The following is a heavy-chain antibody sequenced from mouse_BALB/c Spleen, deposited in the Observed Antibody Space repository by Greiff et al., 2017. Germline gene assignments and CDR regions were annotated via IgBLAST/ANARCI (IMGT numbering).Heavy chain of an antibody. V-gene: IGHV5-17*02. Sequence: EVKVVESGGGLVQPGGSRKLSCAASGFTFSSFGMHWVRQAPEKGLEWVAYISSGSSTIYYADTVKGRFTISRDNPKNTLFLQMTSLRSEDTAMYYCARWYRDRYYYAMDYWGQGTSVTVSS. CDR3: ARWYRDRYYYAMDY. CDR2: ISSGSSTI. CDR1: GFTFSSFG. D-gene: IGHD2-14*01. J-gene: IGHJ4*01.